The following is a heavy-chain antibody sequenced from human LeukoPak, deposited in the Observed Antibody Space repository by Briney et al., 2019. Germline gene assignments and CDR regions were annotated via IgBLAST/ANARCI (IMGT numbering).Heavy chain of an antibody. V-gene: IGHV4-34*01. CDR3: ARGVYYYDSSGYYYIPPSFDY. J-gene: IGHJ4*02. D-gene: IGHD3-22*01. CDR1: GGSFSGYY. Sequence: KSSETLSLTCAVYGGSFSGYYWSWIRQPPGKGLEWIGEINHSGSTNYNPSLKSRVTISVDTSKNQFSLKLSSVTAADTAVYYCARGVYYYDSSGYYYIPPSFDYWGQGTLVTVSS. CDR2: INHSGST.